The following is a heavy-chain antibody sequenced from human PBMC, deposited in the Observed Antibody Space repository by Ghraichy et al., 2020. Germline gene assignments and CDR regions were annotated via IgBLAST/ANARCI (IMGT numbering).Heavy chain of an antibody. D-gene: IGHD3-3*01. J-gene: IGHJ5*02. CDR1: GGSVSSGSYY. V-gene: IGHV4-61*01. CDR2: IYYSGST. CDR3: ARGLSHTTYYDFWSGYSNSPNWFDP. Sequence: SETLSLTCTVSGGSVSSGSYYWSWILQPPGKGLEWIGYIYYSGSTNYNPSLKSRVTISLDTFKNQFSLKMSSVTSADKAVYYFARGLSHTTYYDFWSGYSNSPNWFDPWGQGTLVTVSS.